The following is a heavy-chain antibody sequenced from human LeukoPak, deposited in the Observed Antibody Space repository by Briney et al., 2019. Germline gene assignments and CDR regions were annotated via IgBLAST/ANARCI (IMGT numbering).Heavy chain of an antibody. CDR3: ARDIGDGYYDSSGYYPHYFDY. Sequence: PSETLSLTCTVSGGSISSSSYYWGWIRQPPGKGLEWMGSIYYSGSTYYNPSRKSRVTISVDTSKNLSSLKLSSVTAADTAVYYCARDIGDGYYDSSGYYPHYFDYWGQGTLVTVSS. V-gene: IGHV4-39*07. CDR1: GGSISSSSYY. J-gene: IGHJ4*02. CDR2: IYYSGST. D-gene: IGHD3-22*01.